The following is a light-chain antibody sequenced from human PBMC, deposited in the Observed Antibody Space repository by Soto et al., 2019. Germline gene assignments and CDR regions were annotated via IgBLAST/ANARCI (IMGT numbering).Light chain of an antibody. CDR3: SSYAGTYIHVV. Sequence: QSALTQPRSVSGSPGQSVTISCTGTSTDVGGYDYVTWYQQYPGKAPKLMIYDVSKRPSGVPDRFSASKSGITASLTISGLQAEDEAEYYCSSYAGTYIHVVFGGGTKLTVL. CDR1: STDVGGYDY. J-gene: IGLJ2*01. CDR2: DVS. V-gene: IGLV2-11*01.